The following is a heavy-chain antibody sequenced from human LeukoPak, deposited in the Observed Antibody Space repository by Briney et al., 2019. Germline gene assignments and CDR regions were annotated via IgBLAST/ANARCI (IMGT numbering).Heavy chain of an antibody. CDR3: ARGPEVLRFLEWLSFDY. CDR1: GGSISSYY. J-gene: IGHJ4*02. Sequence: PSETLSLTCTVSGGSISSYYWSWIRQPPGKGLEWIGYIYYSGSTNYNPSLKSRVTISVDTSKNQFSLKLSSVTAADTAVYYCARGPEVLRFLEWLSFDYRGQGTLVTVSS. D-gene: IGHD3-3*01. CDR2: IYYSGST. V-gene: IGHV4-59*01.